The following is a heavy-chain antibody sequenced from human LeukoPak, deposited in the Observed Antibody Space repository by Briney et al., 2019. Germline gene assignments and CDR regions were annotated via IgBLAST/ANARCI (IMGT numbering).Heavy chain of an antibody. CDR3: TWMGTIFTVDS. CDR2: ITHDGTT. V-gene: IGHV3-15*01. J-gene: IGHJ4*02. Sequence: GGSLRLSCVLSGVPFSAAWMSWVRQAPGKGLEWVGRITHDGTTDYAAPVKGRFSISRDNSKNTFHLQMNSMKTEDTSMYYCTWMGTIFTVDSWGQGALVIVSS. CDR1: GVPFSAAW. D-gene: IGHD1/OR15-1a*01.